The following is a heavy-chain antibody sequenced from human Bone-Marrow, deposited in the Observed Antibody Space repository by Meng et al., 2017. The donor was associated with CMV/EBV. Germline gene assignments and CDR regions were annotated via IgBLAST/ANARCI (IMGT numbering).Heavy chain of an antibody. D-gene: IGHD5-24*01. V-gene: IGHV4-59*01. CDR1: GGSISSYY. CDR3: ARDGYNLPLDI. CDR2: IYYSGST. J-gene: IGHJ3*02. Sequence: GSLRLSCTVSGGSISSYYWSWIRQPPGKGLEWIGYIYYSGSTNYNPSLKSRVTISVDTSKNQFSLKLSSVTAADTAVYYCARDGYNLPLDIWGQGTMVNVSS.